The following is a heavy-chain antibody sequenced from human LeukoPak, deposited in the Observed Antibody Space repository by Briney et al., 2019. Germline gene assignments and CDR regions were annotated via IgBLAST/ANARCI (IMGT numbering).Heavy chain of an antibody. J-gene: IGHJ6*03. CDR2: IYTGGIT. CDR3: ARATAWNYHFYMDV. V-gene: IGHV4-61*02. CDR1: GGSITSGTYF. D-gene: IGHD1-1*01. Sequence: PSQTLSLTCTVSGGSITSGTYFWPWVRQSAGNGLEWIGRIYTGGITNYNPSLKSRLSISLDTSKNQFSLKLTSLTAADTAIYYCARATAWNYHFYMDVWGKGTTVSVSS.